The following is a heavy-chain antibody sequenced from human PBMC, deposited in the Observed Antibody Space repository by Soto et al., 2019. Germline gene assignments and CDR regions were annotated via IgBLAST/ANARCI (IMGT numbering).Heavy chain of an antibody. V-gene: IGHV4-30-2*01. CDR2: MYPSGSS. CDR3: ARVPDY. CDR1: GGSISSGGYS. D-gene: IGHD2-2*01. J-gene: IGHJ4*02. Sequence: QLQLQESGSGLVKPSQTPSLTCAVSGGSISSGGYSWSWIRQPPGKGLEWIGYMYPSGSSCYNPSLKSRVTISIDRSKTQFSLKLSSVTAAATAVYCCARVPDYWRQGILVTVAS.